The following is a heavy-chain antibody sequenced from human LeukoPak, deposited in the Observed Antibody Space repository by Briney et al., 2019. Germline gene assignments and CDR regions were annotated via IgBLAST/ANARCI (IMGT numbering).Heavy chain of an antibody. Sequence: SGTLSLTCTISGGSISSNYYYWGWIRQPPGKGLEWIASIFHRGNTYYTPSLKSRFTISVDTSKNQFSLRLSSVTAADTAMYYCARLGIAAAVPYLLDYWGQGALVTVSS. CDR3: ARLGIAAAVPYLLDY. J-gene: IGHJ4*02. V-gene: IGHV4-39*01. CDR2: IFHRGNT. D-gene: IGHD6-13*01. CDR1: GGSISSNYYY.